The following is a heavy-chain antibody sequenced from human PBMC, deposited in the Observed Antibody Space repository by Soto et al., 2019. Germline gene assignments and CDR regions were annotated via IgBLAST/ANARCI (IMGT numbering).Heavy chain of an antibody. J-gene: IGHJ3*02. Sequence: GGSLRLSCAASGFTFSSYGMHWVRQAPGKGLEWVAVIWYDGSNKYYADSVKGRFTISRDNSKNTLYLQMNSLRAEDTAVYYCAKEYSGYAYAFDIWGQGTMVTVSS. D-gene: IGHD5-12*01. V-gene: IGHV3-33*06. CDR2: IWYDGSNK. CDR1: GFTFSSYG. CDR3: AKEYSGYAYAFDI.